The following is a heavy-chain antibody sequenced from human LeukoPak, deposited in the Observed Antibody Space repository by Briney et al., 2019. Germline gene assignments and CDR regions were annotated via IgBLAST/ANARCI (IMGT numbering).Heavy chain of an antibody. CDR3: ASDLGGGALPY. Sequence: VKVSFNASGGTFSSYAISWVRQAPGQGLEWMGGIIPIFGTANYAQKFQGRVTITADESTSTAYMELSSLRSEDTAVYYCASDLGGGALPYWGQGALVTVSS. V-gene: IGHV1-69*01. CDR2: IIPIFGTA. D-gene: IGHD3-16*01. CDR1: GGTFSSYA. J-gene: IGHJ4*02.